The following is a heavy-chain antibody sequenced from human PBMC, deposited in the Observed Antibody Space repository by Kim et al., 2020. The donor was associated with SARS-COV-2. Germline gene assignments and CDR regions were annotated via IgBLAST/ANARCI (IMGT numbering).Heavy chain of an antibody. CDR2: IYPGDSDT. CDR3: ARPPYGSGSYENYWYFDL. V-gene: IGHV5-51*01. CDR1: GYSFTSYW. Sequence: GESLKISCKGSGYSFTSYWIGWVRQMPGKVLEWMGIIYPGDSDTRYIPSFQGQVTISADKSISTDYLQWSSLNASDTAMYYCARPPYGSGSYENYWYFDLWGRANLVTVS. D-gene: IGHD3-10*01. J-gene: IGHJ2*01.